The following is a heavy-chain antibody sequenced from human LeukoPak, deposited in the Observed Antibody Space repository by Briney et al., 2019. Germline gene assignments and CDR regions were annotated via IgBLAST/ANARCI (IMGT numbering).Heavy chain of an antibody. D-gene: IGHD4-17*01. CDR2: ISGSGGST. Sequence: GGSLRLTCAASGFTFSSYAMSWVRQAPGKGLEWVSAISGSGGSTYYADSVKGRFTISRDNSKNTLYLQMNSLRAEDTAVYYCAKASDYGDLNYYYYYGMDVWGKGTTVTVSS. J-gene: IGHJ6*04. CDR3: AKASDYGDLNYYYYYGMDV. CDR1: GFTFSSYA. V-gene: IGHV3-23*01.